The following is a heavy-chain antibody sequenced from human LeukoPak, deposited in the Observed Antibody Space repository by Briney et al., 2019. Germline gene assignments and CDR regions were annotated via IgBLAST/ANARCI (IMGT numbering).Heavy chain of an antibody. Sequence: GGSLRLSCAASGFTISGYDMGWVSHAPGKGLEWVSTISRSGGDTYYADSVRGRFTISRDNSKNMLYLQMDNLRVDDAAVYYCARHWVWGQGTLVTVSS. V-gene: IGHV3-23*01. J-gene: IGHJ4*02. CDR2: ISRSGGDT. CDR3: ARHWV. CDR1: GFTISGYD. D-gene: IGHD7-27*01.